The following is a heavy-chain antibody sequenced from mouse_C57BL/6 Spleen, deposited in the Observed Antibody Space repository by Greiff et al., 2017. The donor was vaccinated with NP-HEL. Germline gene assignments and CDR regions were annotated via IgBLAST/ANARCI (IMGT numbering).Heavy chain of an antibody. Sequence: VQLQQSGAELVKPGASVKISCKASGYAFSSYWMNWVKQRPGKGLEWIGQIYPGDGDTNYNGKFQGKATLTADKSSSTAYMQLSSLTSEDSAVYFCARGTGPWYFDYWGQGTTLTVSS. D-gene: IGHD4-1*01. CDR2: IYPGDGDT. CDR3: ARGTGPWYFDY. CDR1: GYAFSSYW. J-gene: IGHJ2*01. V-gene: IGHV1-80*01.